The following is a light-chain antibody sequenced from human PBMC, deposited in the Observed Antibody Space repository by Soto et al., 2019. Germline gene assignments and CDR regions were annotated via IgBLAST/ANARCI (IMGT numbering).Light chain of an antibody. Sequence: QSALTQPASVSGSPGQSITISCAGTSSDIGGYDYVSWYQQHPGKAPKLVIYEVNRRPSGISYRFSGSKSGNTASLTISGLQAEDEADYYCNSYITSDTLDVVFGGGTKVTVL. V-gene: IGLV2-14*01. CDR1: SSDIGGYDY. CDR2: EVN. CDR3: NSYITSDTLDVV. J-gene: IGLJ2*01.